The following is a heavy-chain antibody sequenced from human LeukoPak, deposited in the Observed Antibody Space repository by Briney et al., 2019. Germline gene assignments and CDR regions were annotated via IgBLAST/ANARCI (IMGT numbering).Heavy chain of an antibody. D-gene: IGHD4-17*01. CDR2: ISAYNGNT. CDR1: GGTFTSYG. J-gene: IGHJ5*02. V-gene: IGHV1-18*01. CDR3: AYDYGDQGWFDP. Sequence: ASVKVSCKASGGTFTSYGISWVRQAPGQGLEWMGWISAYNGNTNYAQKLQGRVTMTTDTSTSTAYMELRSLRSDDTAVYYCAYDYGDQGWFDPWGQGTLVTVSS.